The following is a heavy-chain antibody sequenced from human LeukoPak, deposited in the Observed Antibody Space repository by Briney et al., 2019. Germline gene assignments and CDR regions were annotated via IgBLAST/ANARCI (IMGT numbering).Heavy chain of an antibody. V-gene: IGHV4-59*01. CDR3: ARVMITFGGVIVRRRPSYMDV. J-gene: IGHJ6*03. D-gene: IGHD3-16*02. CDR1: GGSISSYY. Sequence: SETLSLTCTVSGGSISSYYWSWIRQPPGKGLQWIGYIHYSGSTNYNPPLKSRLTISVDTSKNQFSLKLTSVTAADTAVYYCARVMITFGGVIVRRRPSYMDVWGKGTTVTVSS. CDR2: IHYSGST.